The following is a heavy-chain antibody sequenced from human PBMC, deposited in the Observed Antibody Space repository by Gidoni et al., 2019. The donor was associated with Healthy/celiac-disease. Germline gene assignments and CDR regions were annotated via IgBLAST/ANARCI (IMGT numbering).Heavy chain of an antibody. Sequence: EVQLVESGGGLVQPGGSLRLSCAASGFTFSSYSMNWVRQAPGKGLGWVSYISSSSSTIYYADSVKGRFTISRDNAKNSLYLQMNSLRDEDTAVYYCARDFSYYYDSSGHDWYFDLWGRGTLVTVSS. J-gene: IGHJ2*01. CDR1: GFTFSSYS. CDR2: ISSSSSTI. V-gene: IGHV3-48*02. D-gene: IGHD3-22*01. CDR3: ARDFSYYYDSSGHDWYFDL.